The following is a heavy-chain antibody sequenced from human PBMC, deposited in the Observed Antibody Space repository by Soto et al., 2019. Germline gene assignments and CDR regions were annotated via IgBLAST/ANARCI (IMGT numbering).Heavy chain of an antibody. J-gene: IGHJ2*01. CDR2: INPDGRVT. V-gene: IGHV3-74*01. CDR1: GFTFNTYW. Sequence: EVQLVESGGGLVQPGGSLTLSCAASGFTFNTYWVHWVRQAPGKGVVWVSRINPDGRVTNYAASVKGRFTISRDNAQNTLQLQMNSLTPDDTAVYYCARVGQGAWYFDLWGRGTLVTVSS. CDR3: ARVGQGAWYFDL. D-gene: IGHD1-26*01.